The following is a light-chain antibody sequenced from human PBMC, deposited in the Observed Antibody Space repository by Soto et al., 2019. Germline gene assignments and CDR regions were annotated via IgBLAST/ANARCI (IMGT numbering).Light chain of an antibody. Sequence: EIVLTQSPATLSLSPGDRATLSCGASQSVRSSYVAWYQQKAGLALRLLIYDGSSRASGIPDRFSGSGSGTDFALTIGRLEPEDFAVYYCQQYDNSYPLSFGGGTKVEMK. CDR1: QSVRSSY. CDR3: QQYDNSYPLS. V-gene: IGKV3D-20*01. J-gene: IGKJ4*01. CDR2: DGS.